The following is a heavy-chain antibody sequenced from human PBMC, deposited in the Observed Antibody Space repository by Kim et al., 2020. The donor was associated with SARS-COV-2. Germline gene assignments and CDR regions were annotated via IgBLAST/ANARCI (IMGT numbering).Heavy chain of an antibody. J-gene: IGHJ6*02. V-gene: IGHV1-69*04. Sequence: TQKFQGGVTITADKSTSTAYMELSSMRSEDTAVYYCARGLWDYYYGMDVWGQGTTVTVSS. D-gene: IGHD7-27*01. CDR3: ARGLWDYYYGMDV.